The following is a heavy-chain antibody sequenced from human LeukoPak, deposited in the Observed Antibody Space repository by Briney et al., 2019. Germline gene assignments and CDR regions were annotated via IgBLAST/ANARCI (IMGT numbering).Heavy chain of an antibody. V-gene: IGHV3-23*01. CDR2: ISANAGTI. J-gene: IGHJ3*02. CDR1: VFTFSTYA. D-gene: IGHD2-2*01. Sequence: GGSLRLFCAASVFTFSTYAMTGVRQARGKGLEWVSSISANAGTIHHADSVKGRFTISRDNSRNTLFLQMNSLRADDTAVYYCAKNIVVVPAALDAFDIWGQGTMVTVSS. CDR3: AKNIVVVPAALDAFDI.